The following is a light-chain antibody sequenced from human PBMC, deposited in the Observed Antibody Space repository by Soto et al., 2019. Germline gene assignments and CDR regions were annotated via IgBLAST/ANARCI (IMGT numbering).Light chain of an antibody. V-gene: IGLV2-8*01. J-gene: IGLJ1*01. CDR3: SSYAGSTAIYV. Sequence: QSALTQPPSASGSPGQSVTISCTGTSSDVGAYNFVSWYQQLPGKAPKLMIYHVTERLSGVPDRFSGSKSGNTASLTVSGLQAEDEADYYCSSYAGSTAIYVFGTGTKLTVL. CDR2: HVT. CDR1: SSDVGAYNF.